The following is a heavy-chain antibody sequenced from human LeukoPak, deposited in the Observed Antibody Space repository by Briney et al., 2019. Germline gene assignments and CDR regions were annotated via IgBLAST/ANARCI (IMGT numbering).Heavy chain of an antibody. CDR2: IIPIFGTT. V-gene: IGHV1-69*06. CDR1: GYTFTSYG. D-gene: IGHD3-10*01. Sequence: GASVKVSCKASGYTFTSYGISWVRQAPGQGLEWMGGIIPIFGTTNYAQKFQGRVTITADKSTSTAYMELSSLRSEDTAVYYCARDSSTSYYGDGFDPWGQGTLVTVSS. J-gene: IGHJ5*02. CDR3: ARDSSTSYYGDGFDP.